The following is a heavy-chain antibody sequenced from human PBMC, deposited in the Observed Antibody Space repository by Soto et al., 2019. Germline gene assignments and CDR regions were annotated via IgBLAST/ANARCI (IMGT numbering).Heavy chain of an antibody. J-gene: IGHJ4*02. CDR1: GGSISSGDYY. V-gene: IGHV4-30-4*01. Sequence: QVQLQESGPGLVKPSQTLSLTCTVSGGSISSGDYYWSWIRQPPGKGLEWIGYIYYSGSTYYNPSLQSRVTISVDTSKNQFSLKLSSVTAADTAVYYCARGAFSFASPFDYWGQGTLVTVSS. CDR2: IYYSGST. CDR3: ARGAFSFASPFDY.